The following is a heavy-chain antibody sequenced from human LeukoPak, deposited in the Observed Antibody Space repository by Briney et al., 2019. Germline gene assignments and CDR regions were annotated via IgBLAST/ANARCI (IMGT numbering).Heavy chain of an antibody. CDR3: ARALPAAYGEYYFDY. J-gene: IGHJ4*02. Sequence: GGSLRLSCAASGFTFSSYWMSWVRQAPGKGLEWVANIKQDGSEKYYVDSVKGRLTISRDNAKNSLYLQMNSLRAEDTAVYYCARALPAAYGEYYFDYWGQGTLVTVSS. CDR2: IKQDGSEK. CDR1: GFTFSSYW. D-gene: IGHD2-2*01. V-gene: IGHV3-7*01.